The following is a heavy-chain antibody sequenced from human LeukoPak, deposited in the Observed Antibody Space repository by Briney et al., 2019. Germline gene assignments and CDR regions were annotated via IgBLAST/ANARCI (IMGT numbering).Heavy chain of an antibody. CDR3: ARVRTYYDYVWGSYRYTDLDY. D-gene: IGHD3-16*02. V-gene: IGHV3-11*01. CDR1: GFTFSDYY. CDR2: ISSSGSTI. Sequence: GGSLRLSCAASGFTFSDYYKSWIRQAPGKGLEWVSYISSSGSTIYYADSVKGRFTISRDNAKNSLYLQMNSLRAEDTAVYYCARVRTYYDYVWGSYRYTDLDYWGQGTLVTVSS. J-gene: IGHJ4*02.